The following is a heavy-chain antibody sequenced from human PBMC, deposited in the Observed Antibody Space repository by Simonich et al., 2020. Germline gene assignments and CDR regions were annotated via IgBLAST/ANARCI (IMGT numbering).Heavy chain of an antibody. Sequence: QVQLQESGPGLVKPSETLSLTCAVSGYSISSGYYWGWIRQPPGKGLEWIGSIYHSGSTSYNPYLKSRVTISVDTSKNQFSLKLSSVTAADTAVYYCARVGYSNYYYYGMDVWGQGTTVTVSS. J-gene: IGHJ6*02. CDR1: GYSISSGYY. CDR2: IYHSGST. D-gene: IGHD6-13*01. CDR3: ARVGYSNYYYYGMDV. V-gene: IGHV4-38-2*01.